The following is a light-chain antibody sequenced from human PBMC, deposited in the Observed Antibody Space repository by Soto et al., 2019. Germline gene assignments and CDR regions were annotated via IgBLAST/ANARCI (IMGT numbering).Light chain of an antibody. CDR2: SNN. CDR1: SSNIGSNT. CDR3: AAWDDSLNGHVV. V-gene: IGLV1-44*01. J-gene: IGLJ2*01. Sequence: QSVLTQPPSASGTPGQRVTISCSGSSSNIGSNTVNWYQQLPGTAPKLLIYSNNQRPSGVPDRFSGSKSGTSASLAISGLXXXDEADYYCAAWDDSLNGHVVFGGGTKLTVL.